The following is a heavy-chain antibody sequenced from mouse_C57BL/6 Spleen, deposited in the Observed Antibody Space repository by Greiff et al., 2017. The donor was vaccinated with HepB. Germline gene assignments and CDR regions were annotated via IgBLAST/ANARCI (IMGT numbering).Heavy chain of an antibody. J-gene: IGHJ3*01. CDR1: GYTFTDYY. Sequence: EVQLQQSGPELVKPGASVKISCKASGYTFTDYYMNWVKQSHGKSLEWIGDINPNNGGTSYNQKFKGKATLTVDKSSSTAYMELRSLTSEDSAVYYCARSYYGSSYGGLFAYWGQGTLVTVSA. CDR2: INPNNGGT. D-gene: IGHD1-1*01. V-gene: IGHV1-26*01. CDR3: ARSYYGSSYGGLFAY.